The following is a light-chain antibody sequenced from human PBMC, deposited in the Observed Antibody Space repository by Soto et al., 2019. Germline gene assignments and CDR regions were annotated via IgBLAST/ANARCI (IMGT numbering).Light chain of an antibody. J-gene: IGLJ2*01. CDR1: SGQSRYA. V-gene: IGLV4-69*01. CDR2: VYSDGSH. CDR3: QTWGTGLVV. Sequence: QLVLTQSPSASASLGASVKLTCTLSSGQSRYAIAWHQQQPEKGPRYLMKVYSDGSHSKGDGIPDRFSGSSSGAERYLIISSLQSEDEADYYGQTWGTGLVVFGGGTKLTVL.